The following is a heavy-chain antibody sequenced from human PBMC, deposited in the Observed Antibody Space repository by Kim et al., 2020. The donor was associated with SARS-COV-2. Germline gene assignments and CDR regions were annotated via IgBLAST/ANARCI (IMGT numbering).Heavy chain of an antibody. V-gene: IGHV4-59*01. J-gene: IGHJ6*02. D-gene: IGHD4-17*01. Sequence: SETLSLTCTVSGGSISSYYWSWIRQPPGKGLEWIGYIYYSGSTNYNPSLKSRVTISVDTSKNQFSLKLSSVTAADTAVYYCARGSGDPGDYYYGMDVWGQGTTVTVSS. CDR3: ARGSGDPGDYYYGMDV. CDR1: GGSISSYY. CDR2: IYYSGST.